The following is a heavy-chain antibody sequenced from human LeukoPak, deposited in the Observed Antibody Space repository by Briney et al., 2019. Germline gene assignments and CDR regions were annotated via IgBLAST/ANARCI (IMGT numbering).Heavy chain of an antibody. CDR2: IKSKTDGGTT. D-gene: IGHD3-10*01. CDR3: TGVLLWFRESHFDY. Sequence: GGSLRLSCAASGFTFSNAWMSWVRQAPGKGLEWVGRIKSKTDGGTTDYAAPVKGRFTISRDDSKNTLYLQMNSLKTEDTAVYYCTGVLLWFRESHFDYWGQGTLVTVSS. J-gene: IGHJ4*02. CDR1: GFTFSNAW. V-gene: IGHV3-15*01.